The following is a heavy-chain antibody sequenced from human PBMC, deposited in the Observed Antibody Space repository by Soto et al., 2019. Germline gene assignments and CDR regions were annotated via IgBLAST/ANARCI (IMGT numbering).Heavy chain of an antibody. CDR1: GLTRINVW. CDR3: LKRNNWADERDY. Sequence: VGSHRLSCSVSGLTRINVWMSWVRQATGKGLEWVGRTKSNGDGGATDYAAPVKGRFAISRDESANTLYLQMGSLKTEDTAVYCCLKRNNWADERDYWGRGTLVTVSS. J-gene: IGHJ4*02. CDR2: TKSNGDGGAT. V-gene: IGHV3-15*07. D-gene: IGHD1-1*01.